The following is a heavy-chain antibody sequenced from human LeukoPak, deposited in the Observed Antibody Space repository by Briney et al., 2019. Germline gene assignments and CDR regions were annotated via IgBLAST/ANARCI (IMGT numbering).Heavy chain of an antibody. J-gene: IGHJ4*02. CDR1: GFTFSAYA. Sequence: GGSLRLSCAASGFTFSAYAMSWVRQAPGKGLEWVSCIDATGGGIYYADSVRGRFIISRDNSKKMVYLQMDSLRTEDTAIYYCAKGKVNHLGAFDYWGQGTLVAVPS. D-gene: IGHD1-26*01. CDR2: IDATGGGI. V-gene: IGHV3-23*01. CDR3: AKGKVNHLGAFDY.